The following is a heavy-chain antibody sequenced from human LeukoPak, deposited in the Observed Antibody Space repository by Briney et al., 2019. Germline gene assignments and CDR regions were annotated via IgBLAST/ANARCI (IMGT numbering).Heavy chain of an antibody. CDR1: GFTFSGYA. J-gene: IGHJ4*02. CDR3: AKSSGSYPYYFDY. CDR2: ISVSGGNT. D-gene: IGHD1-26*01. V-gene: IGHV3-23*01. Sequence: PGGSLRLSCVASGFTFSGYAMTWVRQAPGKGLEWVSTISVSGGNTYYADSVKGRFTISRDNYKNTLYLQMNTLRAEDTAVYYCAKSSGSYPYYFDYWGQGTLVTVSS.